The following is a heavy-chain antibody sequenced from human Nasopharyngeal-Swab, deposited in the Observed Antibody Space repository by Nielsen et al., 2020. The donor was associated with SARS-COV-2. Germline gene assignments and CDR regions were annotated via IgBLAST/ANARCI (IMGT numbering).Heavy chain of an antibody. Sequence: SVKVSCKGSGGAFNSDVVTWVRQAPGQGLEWMGWIIPLFGTSNYAEKFQGRVTIKADKSTATAFMELSSLTSEDTAVYYCASGSVDRTWGGCDYWGQGTVVTVSS. V-gene: IGHV1-69*06. CDR1: GGAFNSDV. CDR2: IIPLFGTS. J-gene: IGHJ4*02. D-gene: IGHD3-16*01. CDR3: ASGSVDRTWGGCDY.